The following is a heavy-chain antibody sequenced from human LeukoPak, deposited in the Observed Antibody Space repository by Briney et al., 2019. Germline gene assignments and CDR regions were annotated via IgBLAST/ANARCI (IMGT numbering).Heavy chain of an antibody. Sequence: SETLSLTCTVSGGSISNSGYYWGWIRQPPGKGLEWIGSIYYSGSPYYNPSLKSRVTISVDTSNNQFSLKLTSVTAADTAVYFCARRSDSGSDDGEDYFDYWGQGTLVTVSS. D-gene: IGHD1-26*01. CDR2: IYYSGSP. CDR1: GGSISNSGYY. V-gene: IGHV4-39*01. CDR3: ARRSDSGSDDGEDYFDY. J-gene: IGHJ4*02.